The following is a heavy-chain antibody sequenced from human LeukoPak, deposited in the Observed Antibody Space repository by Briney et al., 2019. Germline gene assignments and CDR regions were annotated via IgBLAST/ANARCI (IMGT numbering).Heavy chain of an antibody. CDR1: GFTFRSYW. J-gene: IGHJ6*03. CDR3: ARRYNYDFWSGYYTGEKGGYMDV. V-gene: IGHV3-74*01. CDR2: INSDGSST. D-gene: IGHD3-3*01. Sequence: GGSLRLSXAASGFTFRSYWMHWVRQAPGKGLVWVSRINSDGSSTSYADSVKGRFTISRDNAKNTLYLQMNSLRAEDTAVYYCARRYNYDFWSGYYTGEKGGYMDVWGKGTTVTVSS.